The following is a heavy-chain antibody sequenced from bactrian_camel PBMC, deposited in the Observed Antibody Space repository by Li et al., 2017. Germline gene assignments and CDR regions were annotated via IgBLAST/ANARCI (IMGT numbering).Heavy chain of an antibody. CDR1: GYTFSEPC. D-gene: IGHD6*01. CDR3: AADDVPRWVVAGRGENY. V-gene: IGHV3S53*01. J-gene: IGHJ4*01. CDR2: IDSYGAT. Sequence: HVQLVESGGGSAQFGGSLRLSCAASGYTFSEPCVGWFRQTPGKERESVASIDSYGATIYADSVKGRFTISQDNAYNMLYLQMNSLKPEDTAVYFCAADDVPRWVVAGRGENYWGRGTQVTVS.